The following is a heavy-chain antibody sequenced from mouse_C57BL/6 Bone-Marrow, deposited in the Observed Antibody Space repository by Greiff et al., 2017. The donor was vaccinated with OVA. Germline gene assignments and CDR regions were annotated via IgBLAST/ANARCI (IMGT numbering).Heavy chain of an antibody. CDR2: IDPETGGT. V-gene: IGHV1-15*01. CDR3: TRFPLVY. J-gene: IGHJ2*01. CDR1: GYTFTDYE. Sequence: VQLQQSGAELVRPGASVTLSCKASGYTFTDYEMHWVKQTPVQGLEWIGAIDPETGGTAYNQKFKGKAILTVDKSSSTAYMELRLLTSEDSAVYYCTRFPLVYWGQGTPLTVSS. D-gene: IGHD1-2*01.